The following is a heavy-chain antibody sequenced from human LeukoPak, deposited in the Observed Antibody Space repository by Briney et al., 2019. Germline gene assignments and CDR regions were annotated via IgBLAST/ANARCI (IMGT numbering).Heavy chain of an antibody. V-gene: IGHV3-20*04. D-gene: IGHD2-8*01. CDR2: VNWNGGST. J-gene: IGHJ6*03. Sequence: GGSLRLSCAASGFAFDDYSMTWVRQAPGKGLEWVSGVNWNGGSTGYADSVKGRFTISRDNAKNSLYLQMNSLRAEDTALYYCARAPGVRYYYYMDVWGKGTTVTVSS. CDR3: ARAPGVRYYYYMDV. CDR1: GFAFDDYS.